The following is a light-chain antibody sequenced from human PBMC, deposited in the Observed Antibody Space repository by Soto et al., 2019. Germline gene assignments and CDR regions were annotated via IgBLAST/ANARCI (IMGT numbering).Light chain of an antibody. CDR2: DAS. CDR1: QSISSW. CDR3: QQYNSYWT. J-gene: IGKJ1*01. Sequence: DIQMTQSPSTLSASVGDIVTITCRASQSISSWLAWYQQRPGKAPKLLIYDASSLESGVPLRFSGSASGTEFTLTITSLQPDDFATYYCQQYNSYWTFGQGTKVDIK. V-gene: IGKV1-5*01.